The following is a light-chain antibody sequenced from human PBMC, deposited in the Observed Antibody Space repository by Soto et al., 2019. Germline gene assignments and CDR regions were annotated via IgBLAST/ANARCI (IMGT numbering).Light chain of an antibody. Sequence: QPVLTQSPSASASLGASVKLTCTLSSGHSNYAIAWHQQQPEKVPRYLMKVNSDGSHSKGDGIPDRFSGSSSGAERYLTNSSLQSEDEADYYCQTWGTGIQVFGGGTKLTVL. J-gene: IGLJ3*02. CDR3: QTWGTGIQV. CDR2: VNSDGSH. CDR1: SGHSNYA. V-gene: IGLV4-69*01.